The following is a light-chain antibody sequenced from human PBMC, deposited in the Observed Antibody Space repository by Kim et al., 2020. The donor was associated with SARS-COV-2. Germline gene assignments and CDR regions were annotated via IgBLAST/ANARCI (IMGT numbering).Light chain of an antibody. Sequence: DIQMTQSPSTLSASVGDRVTITCRASQSISSLLAWYQQKPGKAPKLLIYDASSLGSGVPSRFSGSGSGTEFTLTISSLQPDDFATYYCQQYNSYTGTFGQGTKVDIK. CDR1: QSISSL. CDR2: DAS. V-gene: IGKV1-5*01. J-gene: IGKJ1*01. CDR3: QQYNSYTGT.